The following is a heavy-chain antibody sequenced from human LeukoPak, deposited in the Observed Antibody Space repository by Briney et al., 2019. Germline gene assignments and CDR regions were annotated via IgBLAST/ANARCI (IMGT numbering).Heavy chain of an antibody. Sequence: SETLSLTCTVSGGSISSSSYYWGWIRQPPGKGLEWIGSIYYSGSTYYNPSLKSRVTISVDTSKNQFSLKLSSVTAADTAVYYCARHGTTYYVILTGYSQEGYFDYWGQGTLVTVSS. J-gene: IGHJ4*02. D-gene: IGHD3-9*01. CDR2: IYYSGST. CDR1: GGSISSSSYY. CDR3: ARHGTTYYVILTGYSQEGYFDY. V-gene: IGHV4-39*01.